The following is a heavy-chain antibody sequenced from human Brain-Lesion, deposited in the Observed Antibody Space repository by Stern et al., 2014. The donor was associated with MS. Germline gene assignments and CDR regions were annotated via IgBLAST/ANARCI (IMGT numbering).Heavy chain of an antibody. CDR1: GYIFTGYY. Sequence: QVQLGQSGAEVKKPGASVKVSCKTSGYIFTGYYIHWVRQAPGQGLEWMAWINPKTGGRKYAQKFQGRVTMSRDTSISTAYVELSSLTSDDTAVYYCARDQRGITIFGVVTDYYYLGMDVWGQGTTVTVSS. J-gene: IGHJ6*02. CDR3: ARDQRGITIFGVVTDYYYLGMDV. V-gene: IGHV1-2*02. CDR2: INPKTGGR. D-gene: IGHD3-3*01.